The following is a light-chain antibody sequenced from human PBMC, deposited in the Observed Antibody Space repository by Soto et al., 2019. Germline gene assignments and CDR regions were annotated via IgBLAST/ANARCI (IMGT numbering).Light chain of an antibody. J-gene: IGLJ3*02. CDR1: SSDVGRYNH. CDR2: EVS. CDR3: SSYTSSSTRV. V-gene: IGLV2-14*01. Sequence: QSALTQPASVSGSPGQSITISCTGTSSDVGRYNHVSWYQQHPGKAPKLMIYEVSNRPSGVSNRFSGSKSGNTVSLTISGLQAEDEADYYCSSYTSSSTRVFGGGTKVTVL.